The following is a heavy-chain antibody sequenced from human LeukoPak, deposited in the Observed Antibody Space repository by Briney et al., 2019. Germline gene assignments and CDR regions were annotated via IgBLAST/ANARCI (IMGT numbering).Heavy chain of an antibody. Sequence: GGSLRPSCAASGFTFSSYWMSWVRQAPGKGLEWVANIKQDGSEKYYVDSVKGRFTISRDNAKNSLYLQMNSLRAEDTAVYYCARDRAVRGQYGMDVWGKGTTVTVSS. CDR2: IKQDGSEK. J-gene: IGHJ6*04. CDR3: ARDRAVRGQYGMDV. V-gene: IGHV3-7*03. CDR1: GFTFSSYW. D-gene: IGHD3-10*01.